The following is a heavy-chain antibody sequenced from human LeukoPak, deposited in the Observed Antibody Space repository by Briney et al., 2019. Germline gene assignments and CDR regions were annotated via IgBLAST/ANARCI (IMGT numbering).Heavy chain of an antibody. J-gene: IGHJ4*02. V-gene: IGHV3-23*01. CDR2: ISGGGGST. D-gene: IGHD1-26*01. CDR1: GFTFTSYS. Sequence: GGSLRLSCSASGFTFTSYSMNWVRQAPGKGLEWVSTISGGGGSTYYADSVKGRFTISRDNSKNTLYLQVNSLRAEDTAVYYCAKGGKWDVTPFDYWGQGTLVTVSS. CDR3: AKGGKWDVTPFDY.